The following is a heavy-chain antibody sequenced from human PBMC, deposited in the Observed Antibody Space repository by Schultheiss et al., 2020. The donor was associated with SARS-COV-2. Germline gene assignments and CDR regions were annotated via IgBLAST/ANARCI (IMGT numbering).Heavy chain of an antibody. CDR3: ASFGNYVVSFDY. J-gene: IGHJ4*02. V-gene: IGHV4-34*01. CDR2: INHSGST. Sequence: SETLSLTCTVSGGSISTYYRSWIRQPPGKGLEWIGEINHSGSTNYNPSLKSRVTISVDTSKNQFSLKLSSVTAADTAVYYCASFGNYVVSFDYWGQGTLVTVSS. CDR1: GGSISTYY. D-gene: IGHD4-11*01.